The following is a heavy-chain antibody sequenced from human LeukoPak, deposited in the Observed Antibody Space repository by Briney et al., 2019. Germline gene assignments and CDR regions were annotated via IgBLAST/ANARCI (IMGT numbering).Heavy chain of an antibody. V-gene: IGHV4-34*01. CDR1: GGSFSGYY. D-gene: IGHD6-13*01. CDR2: INHSGST. J-gene: IGHJ4*02. Sequence: SETLSLTCAVYGGSFSGYYWSWIRQPPGKGLEWIGEINHSGSTNYNPSLKSRVTISVDTSKNQFSLKLSSVTAADTAVYYCARRYSSSWYFDYWGQGTLVTVSS. CDR3: ARRYSSSWYFDY.